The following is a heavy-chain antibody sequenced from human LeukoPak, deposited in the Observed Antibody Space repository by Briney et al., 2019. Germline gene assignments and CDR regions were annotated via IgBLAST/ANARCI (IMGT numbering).Heavy chain of an antibody. J-gene: IGHJ3*02. CDR2: IFYSGSA. CDR1: GASFNTYY. V-gene: IGHV4-59*01. Sequence: SETLSLTCTVSGASFNTYYWSWIRQPPGKGLEWIGYIFYSGSANYNPSLKSRVTISEDTSKNQFSLKLSSVTAADTAVYYCARGGLLPDWGPFDIWGQGIRVTVSS. D-gene: IGHD7-27*01. CDR3: ARGGLLPDWGPFDI.